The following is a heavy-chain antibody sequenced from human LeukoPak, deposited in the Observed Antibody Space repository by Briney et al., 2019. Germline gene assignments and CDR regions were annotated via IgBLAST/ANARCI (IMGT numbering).Heavy chain of an antibody. D-gene: IGHD4-17*01. CDR3: ARDHHLYGDYDLVWFDP. Sequence: SETLSLTCTVSGGSISSYYWSWIRQPPGKGLEWIGYIYYSGNTDYNPSLKSRVTISVDTSKNQFSLKLSSVTAADTAVYYCARDHHLYGDYDLVWFDPWGQGTLVTVSS. CDR1: GGSISSYY. V-gene: IGHV4-59*01. J-gene: IGHJ5*02. CDR2: IYYSGNT.